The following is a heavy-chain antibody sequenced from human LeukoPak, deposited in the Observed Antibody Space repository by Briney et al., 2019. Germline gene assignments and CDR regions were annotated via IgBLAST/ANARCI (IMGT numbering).Heavy chain of an antibody. Sequence: GGSLRLSCAASGFTFSNAWMSWVRQAPGKGLEWVGRIKSKTDGGTTDYAAPVKGRSTISRDDSKNTLYLQMNSLKTEHTAVYYCTTGQQYYDILAGYQDYWGQGTLVTVSS. D-gene: IGHD3-9*01. CDR3: TTGQQYYDILAGYQDY. J-gene: IGHJ4*02. CDR2: IKSKTDGGTT. V-gene: IGHV3-15*01. CDR1: GFTFSNAW.